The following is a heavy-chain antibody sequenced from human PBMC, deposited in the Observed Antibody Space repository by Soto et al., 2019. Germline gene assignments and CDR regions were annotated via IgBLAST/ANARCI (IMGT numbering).Heavy chain of an antibody. Sequence: QVQLVQSGAEVKKPGASVKVSCKASGYTFTNHFMHWVRQAPGQGLDWMGVIYPSGGSTSYAQKFQGRVTMTRDTSTSTFYMELSSLRSEDTAVYYCARDRGAGYGMDVWGLGTAVTVSS. D-gene: IGHD3-10*01. J-gene: IGHJ6*02. V-gene: IGHV1-46*01. CDR2: IYPSGGST. CDR3: ARDRGAGYGMDV. CDR1: GYTFTNHF.